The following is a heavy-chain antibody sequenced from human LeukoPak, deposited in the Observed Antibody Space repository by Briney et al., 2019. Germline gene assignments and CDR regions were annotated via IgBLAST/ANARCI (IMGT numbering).Heavy chain of an antibody. CDR1: GYSISSGYY. CDR2: IYHSRST. CDR3: ARVPTAMVSLAFDI. V-gene: IGHV4-38-2*01. Sequence: SETLSLTCAVSGYSISSGYYWGWIRQSPGKGLEWIGSIYHSRSTHYNPSLKSRVTISVDTSKNQFSLKRSSVTAADTAVYYCARVPTAMVSLAFDIWGQGTMVTVSS. D-gene: IGHD5-18*01. J-gene: IGHJ3*02.